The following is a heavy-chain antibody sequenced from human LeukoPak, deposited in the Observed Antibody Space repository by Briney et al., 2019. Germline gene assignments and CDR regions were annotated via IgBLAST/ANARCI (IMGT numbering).Heavy chain of an antibody. J-gene: IGHJ5*02. Sequence: ASVKVSCKASGYTFTSYYMHWVRQAPGQGLEWMGIINPSGGSTSYAQKFQGRVTMTRDMSTSTDYMELSSLRSEDTAVYYCARDNSVEDTAWWFDPWGQGTPVTVSS. CDR1: GYTFTSYY. CDR2: INPSGGST. V-gene: IGHV1-46*01. D-gene: IGHD4-23*01. CDR3: ARDNSVEDTAWWFDP.